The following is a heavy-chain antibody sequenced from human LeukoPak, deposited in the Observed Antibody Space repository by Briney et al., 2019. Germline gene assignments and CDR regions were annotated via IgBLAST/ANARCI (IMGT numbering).Heavy chain of an antibody. CDR2: MNPSSGGT. J-gene: IGHJ6*03. D-gene: IGHD6-13*01. V-gene: IGHV1-2*02. Sequence: GASVKVSCRASGYTFTGYYIHWVRQAPGQGLEWMGWMNPSSGGTNYAQKFQGRVTMTRDTSINTASMELSSLRSEDTAVYYCARETGGSSSWYDYYYYYMDVWGKGTTVTISS. CDR3: ARETGGSSSWYDYYYYYMDV. CDR1: GYTFTGYY.